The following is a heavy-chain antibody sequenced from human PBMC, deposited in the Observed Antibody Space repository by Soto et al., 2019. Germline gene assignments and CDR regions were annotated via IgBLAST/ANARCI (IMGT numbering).Heavy chain of an antibody. CDR2: INANSGGT. D-gene: IGHD6-19*01. Sequence: ASVKVSCKASGYTFSDYYMHWVRQAPAQGLEWMGWINANSGGTTYAQKFQGRVTMTRDTSISTAYMELSRLSSDDAAIYYCARLQIEVAGTNWGQGTLVTVSS. V-gene: IGHV1-2*02. J-gene: IGHJ4*02. CDR3: ARLQIEVAGTN. CDR1: GYTFSDYY.